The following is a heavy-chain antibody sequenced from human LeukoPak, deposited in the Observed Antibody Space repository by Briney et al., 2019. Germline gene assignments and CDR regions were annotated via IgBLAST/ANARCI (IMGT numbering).Heavy chain of an antibody. CDR3: AREGTYGDYDR. J-gene: IGHJ4*02. Sequence: ASVKVSCKASGYDFTKYAVQWVRQAPGQRLEWMGWIDAGNGRTKYSQDFQGRVTITRDTSASTAYMELSSLRSEDMAVYYCAREGTYGDYDRWGQGTLVTVSS. V-gene: IGHV1-3*03. CDR2: IDAGNGRT. CDR1: GYDFTKYA. D-gene: IGHD4-17*01.